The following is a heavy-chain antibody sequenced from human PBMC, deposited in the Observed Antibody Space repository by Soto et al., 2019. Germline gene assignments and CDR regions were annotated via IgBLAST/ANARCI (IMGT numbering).Heavy chain of an antibody. V-gene: IGHV3-33*01. CDR1: GFSFDTYG. Sequence: QVHLVESGGGVVQPGRSLRLSCAASGFSFDTYGMHWVRQAPGKGLEWVAVIWYDGSNKYYADSVKGRFTISRDNSKDTLYLQMNSLRAEDTAIYYCARAVGPLDYWGQGTLVTVSS. J-gene: IGHJ4*02. CDR2: IWYDGSNK. CDR3: ARAVGPLDY. D-gene: IGHD2-2*01.